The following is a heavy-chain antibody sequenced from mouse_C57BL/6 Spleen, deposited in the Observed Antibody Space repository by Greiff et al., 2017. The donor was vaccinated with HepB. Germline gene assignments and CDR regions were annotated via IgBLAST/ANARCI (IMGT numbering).Heavy chain of an antibody. CDR1: GFTFSSYA. D-gene: IGHD2-4*01. V-gene: IGHV5-4*01. Sequence: EVKLVESGGGLVKPGGSLKLSCAASGFTFSSYAMSWVRQTPEKRLEWVATISDGGSYTYYPDNVKGRFTISRDNAKNNLYLQMSHLKSEDTAMYYCARDRNDYEFAYWGQGTLVTVSA. J-gene: IGHJ3*01. CDR2: ISDGGSYT. CDR3: ARDRNDYEFAY.